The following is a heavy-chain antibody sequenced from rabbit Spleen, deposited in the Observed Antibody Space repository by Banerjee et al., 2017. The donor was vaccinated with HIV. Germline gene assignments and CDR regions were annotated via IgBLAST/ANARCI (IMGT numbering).Heavy chain of an antibody. CDR3: ARDLVAVIGWNFNL. V-gene: IGHV1S45*01. D-gene: IGHD1-1*01. Sequence: QEQLVESGGGLVQPGGSLKLSCTASGFSFSNKAVMCWVRQAPGKGLEWIACINAVTGKSVYARWAKGRFTMSRTSSTTVTLQMTSLTAADTATYFCARDLVAVIGWNFNLWGPGTLVTVS. CDR2: INAVTGKS. CDR1: GFSFSNKAV. J-gene: IGHJ4*01.